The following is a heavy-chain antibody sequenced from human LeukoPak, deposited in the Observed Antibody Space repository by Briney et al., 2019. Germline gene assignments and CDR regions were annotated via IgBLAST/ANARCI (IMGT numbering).Heavy chain of an antibody. CDR3: ARGRRNFFDC. J-gene: IGHJ4*02. CDR2: ISSGVST. CDR1: GFTFSSHS. V-gene: IGHV3-48*02. Sequence: GGSLRLSCAASGFTFSSHSMSWVRQAPGKGLEWLAYISSGVSTYYKDSVKGRFTISRDNAKNQLYLKMSSLRDEDTAVYFWARGRRNFFDCWGQGTLVTVSS.